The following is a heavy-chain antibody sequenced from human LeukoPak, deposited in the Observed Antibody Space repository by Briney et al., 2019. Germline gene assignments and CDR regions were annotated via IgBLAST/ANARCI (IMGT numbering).Heavy chain of an antibody. Sequence: ASVKVSCKASGYSFTGYYMHWVRQAPGQGLEWMGWINPDSGGTNYAQKFQGRVTMTRDTSITTAYMELSRLTSDDTAVYYCARGILLEWLLNDYWGQGTLVTVSS. J-gene: IGHJ4*02. CDR2: INPDSGGT. V-gene: IGHV1-2*02. CDR3: ARGILLEWLLNDY. CDR1: GYSFTGYY. D-gene: IGHD3-3*01.